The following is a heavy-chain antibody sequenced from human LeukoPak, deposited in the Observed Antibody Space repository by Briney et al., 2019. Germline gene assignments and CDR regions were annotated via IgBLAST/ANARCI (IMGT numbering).Heavy chain of an antibody. CDR1: GFTFSNSA. D-gene: IGHD6-19*01. Sequence: GALRLSCAVSGFTFSNSAMSWVRQAPGKGLEWVSAISGSGGSTYYADSVKGRFTISRDNSKNTLYLQMNSLRAEDTAVYYCAKREIAVAGSPFDYWGQGTLVTVSS. J-gene: IGHJ4*02. CDR3: AKREIAVAGSPFDY. CDR2: ISGSGGST. V-gene: IGHV3-23*01.